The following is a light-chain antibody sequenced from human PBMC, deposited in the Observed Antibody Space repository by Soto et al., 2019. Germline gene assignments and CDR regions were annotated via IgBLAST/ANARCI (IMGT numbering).Light chain of an antibody. V-gene: IGLV1-40*01. J-gene: IGLJ1*01. CDR1: SSNIGAGYD. Sequence: PVLTQPPSVSGAPGQRVTISCTGSSSNIGAGYDVHWYQLLPGTAPKLLIYGDINRPSGVPDRFSGSKSGTSASLAITGLQAEDEADYYCQSYDSSLSGLYVFGTGTKLTVL. CDR3: QSYDSSLSGLYV. CDR2: GDI.